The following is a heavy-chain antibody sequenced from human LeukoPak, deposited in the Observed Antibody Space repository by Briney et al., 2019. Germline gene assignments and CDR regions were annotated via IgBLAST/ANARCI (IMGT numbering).Heavy chain of an antibody. Sequence: GGSLRLSCEASGFVFSTSWMHWVRQAPGKGLEWLSFVNGDGSDTGYADSVKGRFTVSRDNAKNMVYLQMNSLRAEDTAVYYCARTTVTIWFDPWGEGTLVTVSS. CDR2: VNGDGSDT. CDR1: GFVFSTSW. V-gene: IGHV3-74*01. CDR3: ARTTVTIWFDP. D-gene: IGHD4-17*01. J-gene: IGHJ5*02.